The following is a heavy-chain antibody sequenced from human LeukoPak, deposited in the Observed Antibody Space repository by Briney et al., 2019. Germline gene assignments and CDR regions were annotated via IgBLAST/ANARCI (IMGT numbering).Heavy chain of an antibody. J-gene: IGHJ1*01. CDR3: AKDDDWGRYKH. Sequence: GGSLRLSCAASGFTFDDYGMSWVRQAPGKGLEWVSGINWNGGSTGYADSVRGRFTISRDNFKNTLSLQVNSLRAEDTAMYYCAKDDDWGRYKHWGQGTLVTVSS. V-gene: IGHV3-20*04. D-gene: IGHD3-16*01. CDR2: INWNGGST. CDR1: GFTFDDYG.